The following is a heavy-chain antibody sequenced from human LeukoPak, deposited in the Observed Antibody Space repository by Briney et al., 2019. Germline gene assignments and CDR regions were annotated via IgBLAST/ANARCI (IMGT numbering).Heavy chain of an antibody. Sequence: SETLSLTCAVYGGSFSGYYWSWIRQPPGKGLEWIGEINHSGSTNYNPSLKSRVTISVDTSKNQFSLKLSSVTAADTAAYYCALRIGYSSGWYSWGQGTLVTVSS. CDR1: GGSFSGYY. J-gene: IGHJ4*02. CDR3: ALRIGYSSGWYS. V-gene: IGHV4-34*01. D-gene: IGHD6-19*01. CDR2: INHSGST.